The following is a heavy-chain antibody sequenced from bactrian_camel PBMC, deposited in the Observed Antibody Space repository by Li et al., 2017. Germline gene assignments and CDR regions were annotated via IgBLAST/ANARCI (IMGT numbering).Heavy chain of an antibody. Sequence: VQLVESGGDSVQAGGSLRLSCAASEATYDYYCMAWFRQAPGKERELVGSITSVGTTTYTDPVKGRFTISQGNAENTVYLKMNNLQPDDTATYYCAADRLRCLSSGGGGGANGLHDWQYRGQGTQVTVS. J-gene: IGHJ4*01. D-gene: IGHD2*01. V-gene: IGHV3S53*01. CDR2: ITSVGTT. CDR1: EATYDYYC. CDR3: AADRLRCLSSGGGGGANGLHDWQY.